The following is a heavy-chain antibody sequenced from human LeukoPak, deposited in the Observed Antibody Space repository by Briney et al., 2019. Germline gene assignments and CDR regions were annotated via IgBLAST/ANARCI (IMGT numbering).Heavy chain of an antibody. Sequence: SETLSLTCAVSGVSLTDYYWSWIRQPPGKGLEWIGSIYYSGSTYYNPSLKSRVTISVDTSKDQFSLKLSPVTAADTAVYYCAIFYGDYLDYWGQGTLVTVSS. D-gene: IGHD4-17*01. V-gene: IGHV4-59*05. CDR2: IYYSGST. CDR1: GVSLTDYY. CDR3: AIFYGDYLDY. J-gene: IGHJ4*02.